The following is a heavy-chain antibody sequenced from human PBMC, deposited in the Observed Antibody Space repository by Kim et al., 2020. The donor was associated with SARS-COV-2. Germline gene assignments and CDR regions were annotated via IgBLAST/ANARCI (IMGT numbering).Heavy chain of an antibody. V-gene: IGHV4-59*09. Sequence: SLKSRVTISVDTSKNQFSLKLGSVTAADTAVYYCARGGPSVTTSSYYFDYWGQGTLVTVSS. CDR3: ARGGPSVTTSSYYFDY. J-gene: IGHJ4*02. D-gene: IGHD4-17*01.